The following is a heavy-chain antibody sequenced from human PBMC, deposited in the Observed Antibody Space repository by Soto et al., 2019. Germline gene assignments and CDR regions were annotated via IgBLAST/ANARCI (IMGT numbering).Heavy chain of an antibody. CDR2: ISAYNGNT. CDR1: GYTFTSYG. D-gene: IGHD2-15*01. J-gene: IGHJ4*02. Sequence: ASVKVSCKASGYTFTSYGISWVRQAPGQGLEWMGWISAYNGNTNYAQKLQGRVTMTTDTSTSTAYMELRSLRSDDTAVYYCARDVVVVVAATNQFDYWGQGTLVTVS. V-gene: IGHV1-18*01. CDR3: ARDVVVVVAATNQFDY.